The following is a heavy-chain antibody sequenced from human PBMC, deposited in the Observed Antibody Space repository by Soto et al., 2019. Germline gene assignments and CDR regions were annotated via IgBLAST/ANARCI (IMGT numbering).Heavy chain of an antibody. J-gene: IGHJ4*02. CDR1: GFTFDDYS. Sequence: GGSLRLSCAASGFTFDDYSMHWVRQAPGKGLEWVSGISWNSGSIGYADSVKGRLTISRDNAKNSLYLQMNSLRAEDTAVYYSARNKLAAAGPNDYWGQGTLVTVSS. CDR3: ARNKLAAAGPNDY. CDR2: ISWNSGSI. V-gene: IGHV3-9*01. D-gene: IGHD6-13*01.